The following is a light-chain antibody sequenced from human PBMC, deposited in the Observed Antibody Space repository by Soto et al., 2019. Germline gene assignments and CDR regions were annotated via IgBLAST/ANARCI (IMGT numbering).Light chain of an antibody. CDR3: GSYASSSTYV. CDR2: EVS. J-gene: IGLJ1*01. CDR1: SSDVGSYTL. V-gene: IGLV2-23*02. Sequence: QSALTQPASVSGAPGQSITISCTGTSSDVGSYTLVSWYQQRPDKAPKLMIYEVSKRPSGISNRFSGSKSGNTASLTISGLQAEDEADYDCGSYASSSTYVFGTGTKVTVL.